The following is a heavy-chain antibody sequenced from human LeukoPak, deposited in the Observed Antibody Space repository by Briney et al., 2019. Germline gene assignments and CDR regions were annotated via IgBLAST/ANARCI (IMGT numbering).Heavy chain of an antibody. Sequence: GGSLRLSCAASGFTFSTYAMSWDRQAPGKGLEWVSVISGTGGRTYYADSVKGRFTISRDNSRNTLYVQMNSLRAEDTAVYYCAKTPASRFFDSRQYYFDYWGQGTLVTVSS. J-gene: IGHJ4*02. CDR1: GFTFSTYA. CDR3: AKTPASRFFDSRQYYFDY. D-gene: IGHD3-9*01. V-gene: IGHV3-23*01. CDR2: ISGTGGRT.